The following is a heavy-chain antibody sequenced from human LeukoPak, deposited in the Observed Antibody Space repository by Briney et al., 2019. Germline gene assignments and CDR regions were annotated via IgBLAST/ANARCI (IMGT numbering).Heavy chain of an antibody. D-gene: IGHD4-11*01. CDR2: IYYSGNT. CDR1: GDSISSTRYY. CDR3: ARSAYSNYRFDP. J-gene: IGHJ5*02. Sequence: PSETLSLTCTVSGDSISSTRYYWGWIRQPPGKGLEGIGSIYYSGNTYYNPSLKSRVTISVDTSKNQFSLKLSAVTAADTAVYYCARSAYSNYRFDPWGQGTLVTVSS. V-gene: IGHV4-39*07.